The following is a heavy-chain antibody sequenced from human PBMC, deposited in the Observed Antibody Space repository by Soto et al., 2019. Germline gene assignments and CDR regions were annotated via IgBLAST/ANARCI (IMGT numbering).Heavy chain of an antibody. J-gene: IGHJ3*01. CDR2: ISSSSSYI. V-gene: IGHV3-21*01. CDR3: ARGYHYYDSSGYDKLDAFV. D-gene: IGHD3-22*01. CDR1: GFTFSSYS. Sequence: EVQLVESGGGLVKPGGSLRLSCAASGFTFSSYSMNWVRQAPGKGLEWVSSISSSSSYIYYADSVKGRFTISRDNAKNSLYLQMNSLRAEDTAVYYCARGYHYYDSSGYDKLDAFVWGQGTMVTVSS.